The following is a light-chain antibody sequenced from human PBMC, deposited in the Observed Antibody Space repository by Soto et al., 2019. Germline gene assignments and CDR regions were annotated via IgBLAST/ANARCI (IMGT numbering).Light chain of an antibody. J-gene: IGKJ5*01. CDR2: AAS. CDR3: QKNNSPPIT. CDR1: QSIRNK. Sequence: EIMMTQSPATLSLSPGNRATITCRASQSIRNKLAWYQQRPGQAPKLLIYAASTLKSGVPSRFSGSGSGTDFTLTISRLQPEDIATYCCQKNNSPPITFGQGTRLEI. V-gene: IGKV1-27*01.